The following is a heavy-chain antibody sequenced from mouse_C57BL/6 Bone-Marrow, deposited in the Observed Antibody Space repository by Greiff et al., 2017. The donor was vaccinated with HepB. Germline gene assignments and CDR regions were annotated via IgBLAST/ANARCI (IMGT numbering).Heavy chain of an antibody. D-gene: IGHD4-1*01. J-gene: IGHJ1*03. V-gene: IGHV6-3*01. CDR3: TKLTGNWYFDV. CDR2: IRLKSDNYAT. Sequence: EVQLQQSGGGLVQPGGSMKLSCVASGFTFSNYWMNWVRQSPEKGLEWVAQIRLKSDNYATHYAESVKGRFTISRDDSKSSVYLQMNNLRAEDTGIYYCTKLTGNWYFDVWGTGTTVTVSS. CDR1: GFTFSNYW.